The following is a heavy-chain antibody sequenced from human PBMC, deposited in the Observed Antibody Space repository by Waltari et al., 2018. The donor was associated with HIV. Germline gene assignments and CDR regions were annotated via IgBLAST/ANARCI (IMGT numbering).Heavy chain of an antibody. CDR1: GGSLSSSSYY. Sequence: QLQLQESGPGLVKPSETPSLTRTVSGGSLSSSSYYWGWSRQPPGKGLEWMVSLSYSGSTYCNPSLKGRVTISVDTSTNRLSLKRRSVTAAGPAVDYWARLRGSVAGLPGGFYFDYWGQGTRVTVSS. J-gene: IGHJ4*02. D-gene: IGHD6-19*01. CDR3: ARLRGSVAGLPGGFYFDY. V-gene: IGHV4-39*01. CDR2: LSYSGST.